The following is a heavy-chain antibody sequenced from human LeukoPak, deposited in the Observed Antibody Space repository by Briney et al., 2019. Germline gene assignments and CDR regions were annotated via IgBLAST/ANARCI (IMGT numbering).Heavy chain of an antibody. J-gene: IGHJ6*03. Sequence: SETLSLTCTVSGGSISSYYWSWIRQPPGKGLEWIGYIYYSGSTNYNPSLKSRVTISVDTSKNQFSLKLSSVTAADTAVYYCARHAVVVVAAIWDYYMDVWGKGTTATVSS. CDR2: IYYSGST. CDR3: ARHAVVVVAAIWDYYMDV. D-gene: IGHD2-15*01. CDR1: GGSISSYY. V-gene: IGHV4-59*08.